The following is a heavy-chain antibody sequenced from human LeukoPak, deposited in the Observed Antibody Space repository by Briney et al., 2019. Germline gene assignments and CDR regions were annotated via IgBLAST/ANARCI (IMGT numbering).Heavy chain of an antibody. Sequence: GGSLRLSCAASGFTFSSYSMNWVRQAPGKGLEWVSSISSSSSYIYYADSVKGRFTISRDNAKNSLYLQVSSLRAEDTAVYYCTRGGATSSWYWFFWGQGTLVTVSS. CDR2: ISSSSSYI. CDR1: GFTFSSYS. D-gene: IGHD6-13*01. V-gene: IGHV3-21*01. CDR3: TRGGATSSWYWFF. J-gene: IGHJ4*02.